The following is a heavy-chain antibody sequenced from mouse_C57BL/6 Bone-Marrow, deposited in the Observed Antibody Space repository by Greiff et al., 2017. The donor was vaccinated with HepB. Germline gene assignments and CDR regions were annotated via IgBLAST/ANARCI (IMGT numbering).Heavy chain of an antibody. CDR2: IYPGSGNT. D-gene: IGHD1-1*01. J-gene: IGHJ1*03. V-gene: IGHV1-81*01. Sequence: QVQLQQSGAELARPGASVKLSCKASGYTFTSYGISWVKQRTGQGLEWIGEIYPGSGNTYYNEKFKGKATLTADKSSSTAYMELRSLTSEDSAVYFCARSGGSRDWYFDVWGTGTTVTVSS. CDR1: GYTFTSYG. CDR3: ARSGGSRDWYFDV.